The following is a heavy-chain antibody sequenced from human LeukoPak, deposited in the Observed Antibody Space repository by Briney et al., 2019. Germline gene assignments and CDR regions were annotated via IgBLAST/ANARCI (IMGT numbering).Heavy chain of an antibody. V-gene: IGHV1-2*02. CDR3: ASRAGMAPNAFDI. Sequence: ASVKVSCKASGYTFTGYYMHWVRQAPGQGLEWMGWINPNSGGTSYAQKFQGRVTMTRDTSISTAYMELSRLRSDDTAVYYCASRAGMAPNAFDIWGQGTMVTVSS. CDR1: GYTFTGYY. CDR2: INPNSGGT. D-gene: IGHD5-24*01. J-gene: IGHJ3*02.